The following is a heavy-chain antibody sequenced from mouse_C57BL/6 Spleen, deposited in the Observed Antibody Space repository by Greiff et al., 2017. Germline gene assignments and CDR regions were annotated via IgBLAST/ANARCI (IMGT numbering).Heavy chain of an antibody. CDR3: ARDDGYDGGAWFAY. V-gene: IGHV7-1*01. Sequence: EVQGVESGGGLVQSGRSLRLSCATSGFTFSDFYMEWVRQAPGKGLEWIAASRNKANDYTTEYSASVKGRFIVSRDTSQSILYLQMNALRAEDTAIYYCARDDGYDGGAWFAYWGQGTLVTVSA. J-gene: IGHJ3*01. CDR1: GFTFSDFY. CDR2: SRNKANDYTT. D-gene: IGHD2-2*01.